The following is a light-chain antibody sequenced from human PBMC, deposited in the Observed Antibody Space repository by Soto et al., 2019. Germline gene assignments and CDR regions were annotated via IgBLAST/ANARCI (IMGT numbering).Light chain of an antibody. Sequence: EIVLTQSPGTLSLSPGESATLSCRASQSVSSSYLAWYQQKPGLAPRLLIYDASSRATGIPDRFSGSGSGTDFTLTISRLEPEDFAVYYCQQRHNWITFGQGTRLEIK. CDR3: QQRHNWIT. CDR2: DAS. V-gene: IGKV3D-20*02. CDR1: QSVSSSY. J-gene: IGKJ5*01.